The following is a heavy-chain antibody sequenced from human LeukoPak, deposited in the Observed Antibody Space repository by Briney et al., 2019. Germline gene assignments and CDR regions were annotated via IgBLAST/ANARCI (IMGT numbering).Heavy chain of an antibody. CDR2: IYTSGST. J-gene: IGHJ6*03. Sequence: SETLSLTCTVSGGSISSYYWSWIRQPAGKGLEWIGRIYTSGSTHYNPPLKSRVNMSVDSSKNQFSLKLSSVTAADTAVYYCARESEELRPYYYYYYMDVWGKGTTVTVSS. D-gene: IGHD3-3*01. CDR3: ARESEELRPYYYYYYMDV. CDR1: GGSISSYY. V-gene: IGHV4-4*07.